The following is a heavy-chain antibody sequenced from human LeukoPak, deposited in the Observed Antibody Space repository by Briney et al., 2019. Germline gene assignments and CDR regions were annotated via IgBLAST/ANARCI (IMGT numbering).Heavy chain of an antibody. CDR3: AKGSGDTGYYFDD. Sequence: GGSLRLSCAASGFTFSTYTMNWVRQAPGKGLEWVSGVRVDGDSSYYADSVKGRFTISRDNSKSTLYLQMNSLRAEDTALYYCAKGSGDTGYYFDDWGQGTLVTVSS. CDR1: GFTFSTYT. CDR2: VRVDGDSS. J-gene: IGHJ4*02. V-gene: IGHV3-23*01. D-gene: IGHD3-10*01.